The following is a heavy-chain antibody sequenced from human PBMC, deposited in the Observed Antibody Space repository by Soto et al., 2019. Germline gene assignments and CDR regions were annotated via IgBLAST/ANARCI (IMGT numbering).Heavy chain of an antibody. CDR3: AREEVVTVPPYYGMDV. V-gene: IGHV1-46*01. Sequence: GASVKVCCKASGYTFTSYYMHWVRQAPGQGLEWMGIINPSGGSTSYAQKFQGRVTMTRDTSTSTVYMELSSLRSEDTAVYYCAREEVVTVPPYYGMDVWGQGTTVTVSS. D-gene: IGHD2-21*02. CDR1: GYTFTSYY. J-gene: IGHJ6*02. CDR2: INPSGGST.